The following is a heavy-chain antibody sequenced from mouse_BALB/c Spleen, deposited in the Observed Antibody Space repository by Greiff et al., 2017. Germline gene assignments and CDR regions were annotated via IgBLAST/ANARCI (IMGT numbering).Heavy chain of an antibody. Sequence: EVMLVESGGGLVKPGGSLKLSCAASGFTFSSYAMSWVRQTPEKRLEWVASISSGGSTYYPDSVKGRFTISRDNARNILYLQMSSLRSEDTAMYYCARGYGNYVGGAMDYWGQGTSVTVSS. CDR2: ISSGGST. J-gene: IGHJ4*01. CDR1: GFTFSSYA. V-gene: IGHV5-6-5*01. D-gene: IGHD2-1*01. CDR3: ARGYGNYVGGAMDY.